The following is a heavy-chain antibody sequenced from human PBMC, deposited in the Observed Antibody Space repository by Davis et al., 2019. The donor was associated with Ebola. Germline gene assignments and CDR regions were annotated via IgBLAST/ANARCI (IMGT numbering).Heavy chain of an antibody. J-gene: IGHJ4*02. CDR2: ISAYNGNT. Sequence: ASVKVSCKASGYTFTNYGVSWVRQAPGQGFEWLGWISAYNGNTKSAQKFQGRVTMTTDTSTSTAYMELTSLKSDDTAVYYCGRVEDFGEILYPISPFDFWGQGTPVTVSS. CDR3: GRVEDFGEILYPISPFDF. V-gene: IGHV1-18*01. D-gene: IGHD3-10*01. CDR1: GYTFTNYG.